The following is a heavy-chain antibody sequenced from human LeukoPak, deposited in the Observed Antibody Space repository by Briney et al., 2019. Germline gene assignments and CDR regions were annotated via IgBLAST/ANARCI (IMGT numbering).Heavy chain of an antibody. CDR2: IYSGGST. D-gene: IGHD2-15*01. J-gene: IGHJ4*02. CDR3: AREGYCSNGSCYSDY. Sequence: GGSLRLSCAASGFTVSSNHMSWVRQAPGKGLEWVSVIYSGGSTYYADSVKGRFTISRDNFKNTLYLQMNSLRVEDTAVHYCAREGYCSNGSCYSDYWGQGTLVTVSS. CDR1: GFTVSSNH. V-gene: IGHV3-66*01.